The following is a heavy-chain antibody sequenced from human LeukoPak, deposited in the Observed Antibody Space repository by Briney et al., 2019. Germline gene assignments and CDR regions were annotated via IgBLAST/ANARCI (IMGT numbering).Heavy chain of an antibody. J-gene: IGHJ3*02. D-gene: IGHD3-22*01. CDR1: GFTFSSYA. Sequence: GGSLRLSCAASGFTFSSYAMSWVRQPPGKGLEWVSTISGSGGSTYYADSVKGRFTISRDNSKNTLYLQMNSLRAEDTAVYYCATISGTMIVVASDAFDIWGQGTMVTVPS. CDR3: ATISGTMIVVASDAFDI. V-gene: IGHV3-23*01. CDR2: ISGSGGST.